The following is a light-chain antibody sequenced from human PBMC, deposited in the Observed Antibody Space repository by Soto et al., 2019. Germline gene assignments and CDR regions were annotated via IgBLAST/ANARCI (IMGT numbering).Light chain of an antibody. V-gene: IGKV1-5*01. CDR2: DAS. CDR1: QSITTW. J-gene: IGKJ1*01. Sequence: DIQMTQSPSTLSASVGDRVVITCRASQSITTWLAWYQQKPAKAPKLLIYDASSLEGGVPSRFSGSGSGTEFTLTISSLQPDDYATYYCQQYHSFWTFGQGTKVDIK. CDR3: QQYHSFWT.